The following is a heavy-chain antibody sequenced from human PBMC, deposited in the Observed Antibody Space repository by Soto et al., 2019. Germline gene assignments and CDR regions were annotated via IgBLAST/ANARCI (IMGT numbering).Heavy chain of an antibody. D-gene: IGHD3-9*01. J-gene: IGHJ4*02. V-gene: IGHV3-23*01. Sequence: GGSLRRSCAASGFTFSSYAMNWVRQAPGKGLEWVSVISGSDGSTYYADSVKGRFTISRDNAKNSLYLQMNSLRAEDTAVYYCARRDFDSGPLHWGQGTLVTVSS. CDR1: GFTFSSYA. CDR3: ARRDFDSGPLH. CDR2: ISGSDGST.